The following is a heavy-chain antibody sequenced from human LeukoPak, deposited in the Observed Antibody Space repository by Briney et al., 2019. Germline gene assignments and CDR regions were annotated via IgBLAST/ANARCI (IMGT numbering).Heavy chain of an antibody. Sequence: ASVKVSCKASGYTFTNYVMNWVRQAPGQGLEWMGWISAYNGNTNYAQKLQGRVTMTTDTSTSTAYMELRSLRSDDTAVYYCARHYGDYGDIDYWGQGTLVTVSS. CDR1: GYTFTNYV. CDR3: ARHYGDYGDIDY. J-gene: IGHJ4*02. V-gene: IGHV1-18*01. D-gene: IGHD4-17*01. CDR2: ISAYNGNT.